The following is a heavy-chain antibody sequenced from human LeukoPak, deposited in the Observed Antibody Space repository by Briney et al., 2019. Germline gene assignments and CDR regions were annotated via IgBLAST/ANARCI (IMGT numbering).Heavy chain of an antibody. J-gene: IGHJ6*03. Sequence: PSETLSLTCAVYGGSFSGYYWSWIRQPPGKGLEWIGEINHSGSTNYNPSLKSRVTISVDASKNQFSLKLSSVTAADTAVYYCARLIAVAGVYYYYYYMDVWGKGTTVTISS. CDR1: GGSFSGYY. CDR2: INHSGST. V-gene: IGHV4-34*01. CDR3: ARLIAVAGVYYYYYYMDV. D-gene: IGHD6-19*01.